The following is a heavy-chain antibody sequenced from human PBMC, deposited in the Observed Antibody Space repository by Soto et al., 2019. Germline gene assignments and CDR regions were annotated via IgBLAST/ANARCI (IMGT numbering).Heavy chain of an antibody. CDR2: ISYDGSNK. CDR3: ARFQISMFRGYYGMDV. J-gene: IGHJ6*02. Sequence: QVQLVESGGGVVQPGRSLRLSCAASGFTFSSYAMHWVRQAPGKGLEWVAVISYDGSNKYYADSMKGRFTISRDNSKNPLYLQMNSLRAEGSAVYYCARFQISMFRGYYGMDVWGQGTTVTVSS. V-gene: IGHV3-30-3*01. CDR1: GFTFSSYA. D-gene: IGHD3-10*01.